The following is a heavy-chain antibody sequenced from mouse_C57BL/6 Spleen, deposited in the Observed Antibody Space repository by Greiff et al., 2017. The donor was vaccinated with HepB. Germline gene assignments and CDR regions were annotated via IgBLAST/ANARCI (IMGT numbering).Heavy chain of an antibody. CDR2: ISSGGDYI. J-gene: IGHJ2*01. CDR3: TRDGHYYGSSHYFDY. Sequence: DVHLVESGEGLVKPGGSLKLSCAASGFTFSSYAMSWVRQTPEKRLEWVAYISSGGDYIYYADTVKGRFTISRDNARNTLYLQMSSLKSEDTAMYYCTRDGHYYGSSHYFDYWGQGTTLTVSS. V-gene: IGHV5-9-1*02. CDR1: GFTFSSYA. D-gene: IGHD1-1*01.